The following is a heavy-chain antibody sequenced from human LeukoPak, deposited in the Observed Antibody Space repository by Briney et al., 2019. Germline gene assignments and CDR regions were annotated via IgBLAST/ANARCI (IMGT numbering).Heavy chain of an antibody. J-gene: IGHJ4*02. D-gene: IGHD3-9*01. CDR3: AREDDILTGTIDY. Sequence: PSETLSLTCTVSGGSISSGGHYWSWIRQHPGKGLEWIGYIYYSGSTYYNPSLKSRVTISVDTSKNQFSLKLSSVTAADTAVYYCAREDDILTGTIDYWGQGTLVTVSS. CDR1: GGSISSGGHY. CDR2: IYYSGST. V-gene: IGHV4-31*03.